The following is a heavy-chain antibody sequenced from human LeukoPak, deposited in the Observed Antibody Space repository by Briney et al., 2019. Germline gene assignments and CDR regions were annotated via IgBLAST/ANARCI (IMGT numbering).Heavy chain of an antibody. CDR2: INTGNGNT. J-gene: IGHJ1*01. Sequence: ASEKVSCKTSGYTFTNYGMHWVRQAPRQSLEWMGWINTGNGNTKSSQKFQDRVTLTRDTSASTAYMELNSLSSEDTAVYYCARVPLHDASGRYYPHWGQGTLVIVSS. V-gene: IGHV1-3*04. CDR3: ARVPLHDASGRYYPH. CDR1: GYTFTNYG. D-gene: IGHD1-26*01.